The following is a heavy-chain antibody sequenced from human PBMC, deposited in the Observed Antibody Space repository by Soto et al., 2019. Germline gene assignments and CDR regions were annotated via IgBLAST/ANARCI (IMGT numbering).Heavy chain of an antibody. V-gene: IGHV3-9*01. CDR1: GFTFHEYA. CDR3: TKGGYDLIYYFGMDV. CDR2: ISSDGDTI. J-gene: IGHJ6*02. Sequence: DVQLIESGGGWVQPGTSLSVSCAASGFTFHEYAMHWVRQAPGKGLEWVSGISSDGDTIAYADSVQGRFTVFRDNAKNSLYLQMNSLRAEDTALYYCTKGGYDLIYYFGMDVWGQGTTVTVSS. D-gene: IGHD5-12*01.